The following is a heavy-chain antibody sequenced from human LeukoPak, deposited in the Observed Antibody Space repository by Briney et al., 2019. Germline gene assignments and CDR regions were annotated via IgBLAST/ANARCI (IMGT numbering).Heavy chain of an antibody. V-gene: IGHV3-30*01. CDR3: ARLVAAGNFDY. CDR2: ISYDGSNK. Sequence: GRSLRLSCAASGFTFSSYAMHWVRQAPSKGLGWVAVISYDGSNKYYADSVKGRFTISRDNSKNTLYLQMNSLRAEDTAVYYCARLVAAGNFDYWGQGTLVTVSS. J-gene: IGHJ4*02. CDR1: GFTFSSYA. D-gene: IGHD6-13*01.